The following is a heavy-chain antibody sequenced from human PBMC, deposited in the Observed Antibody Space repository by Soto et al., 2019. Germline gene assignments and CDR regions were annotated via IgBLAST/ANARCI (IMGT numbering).Heavy chain of an antibody. CDR3: ARDRGAYCGGESLCDAFDI. J-gene: IGHJ3*02. D-gene: IGHD2-21*01. CDR2: ISAYNGNT. CDR1: GYTFTSYG. Sequence: GASVKVSCKASGYTFTSYGISWVRQAPGQGLEWMGWISAYNGNTNYAQKLQGRVTMTTDTSTSTAYMELRSLRSDDTAVYYCARDRGAYCGGESLCDAFDIWGQGTMVTVSS. V-gene: IGHV1-18*01.